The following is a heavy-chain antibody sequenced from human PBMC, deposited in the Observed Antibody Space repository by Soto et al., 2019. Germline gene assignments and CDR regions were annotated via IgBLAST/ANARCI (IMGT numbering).Heavy chain of an antibody. CDR1: GGSFSGYY. V-gene: IGHV4-34*01. CDR3: ARFYSNYLVGYYYYGMDV. CDR2: SNHSGRT. D-gene: IGHD4-4*01. J-gene: IGHJ6*02. Sequence: SETLSLTCAVYGGSFSGYYWSWIRQPPGKGLEWIGESNHSGRTNYNPYPKSRLTISVDTSKNQFSLKLRSVTDADTAVYYCARFYSNYLVGYYYYGMDVWGQGTTVTVSS.